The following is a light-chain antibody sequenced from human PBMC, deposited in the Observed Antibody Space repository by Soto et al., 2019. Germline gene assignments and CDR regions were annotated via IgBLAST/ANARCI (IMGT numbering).Light chain of an antibody. Sequence: QSVLTQPASVSGSPGQSITISCTGTSSDVGTFDFVSWYQLHPGKAPKLIIYDVSNRPSGVSIRFSGSKSGNTASLTISGLQAEDEADYFCSSYTSVSTLGVFGGGTKVTVL. CDR3: SSYTSVSTLGV. CDR2: DVS. CDR1: SSDVGTFDF. J-gene: IGLJ3*02. V-gene: IGLV2-14*01.